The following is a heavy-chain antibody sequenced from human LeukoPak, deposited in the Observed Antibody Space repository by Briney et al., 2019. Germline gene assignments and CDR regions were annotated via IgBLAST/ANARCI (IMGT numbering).Heavy chain of an antibody. D-gene: IGHD1-14*01. CDR1: GFTFSRHW. V-gene: IGHV3-7*01. Sequence: PGGSLRLSCAASGFTFSRHWKTWVRRAPGKGLEWVANIKEDGSEQYYPESVKGRFTISRDNANNILYLQLNSVRAEDTAVYYCVRGTQSGITDFDYWGQGTPVTVSS. J-gene: IGHJ4*02. CDR2: IKEDGSEQ. CDR3: VRGTQSGITDFDY.